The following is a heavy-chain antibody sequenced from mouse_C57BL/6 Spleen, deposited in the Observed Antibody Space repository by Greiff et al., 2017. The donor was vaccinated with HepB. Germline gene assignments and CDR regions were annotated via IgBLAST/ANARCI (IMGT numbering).Heavy chain of an antibody. CDR2: INPSTGGT. CDR3: ARTSYSNYPMDY. V-gene: IGHV1-42*01. CDR1: GYSFTGYY. Sequence: VQLQQSGPELVKPGASVKISCKASGYSFTGYYMNWVKQSPEKSLEWIGEINPSTGGTTYNQKFKAKATLTVDKSSSTAYMQLKSLTSEDSAVYYCARTSYSNYPMDYWGQGTSVTVSS. D-gene: IGHD2-5*01. J-gene: IGHJ4*01.